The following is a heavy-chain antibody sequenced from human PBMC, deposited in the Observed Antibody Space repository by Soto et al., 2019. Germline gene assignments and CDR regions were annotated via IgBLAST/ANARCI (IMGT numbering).Heavy chain of an antibody. CDR3: ARSGPPGYFDY. CDR2: INAGNGNT. D-gene: IGHD5-12*01. CDR1: GYTFTSYA. J-gene: IGHJ4*02. V-gene: IGHV1-3*01. Sequence: QVQLVQSGAEVKKPGASVKVSCKASGYTFTSYAMHWVRQAPGQRLDWMGWINAGNGNTKYSQKFQGRVTITRDTSASTAYMELSSLRSEDTAVYYCARSGPPGYFDYWGQGTLVTVSS.